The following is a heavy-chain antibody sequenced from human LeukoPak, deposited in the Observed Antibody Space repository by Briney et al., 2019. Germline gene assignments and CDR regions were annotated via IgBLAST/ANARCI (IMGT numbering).Heavy chain of an antibody. J-gene: IGHJ4*02. CDR2: IIPIFGTA. CDR3: ARAQSRNVLRYFDWSATSFDY. CDR1: GGTFSSYA. D-gene: IGHD3-9*01. Sequence: GSSVKVSCKASGGTFSSYAISWVRQAPGQGLEWMGRIIPIFGTANYAQKFQGRVTITTDESPSTAYMELSSLRSEDTAVYYCARAQSRNVLRYFDWSATSFDYWGQGTLVTVSS. V-gene: IGHV1-69*05.